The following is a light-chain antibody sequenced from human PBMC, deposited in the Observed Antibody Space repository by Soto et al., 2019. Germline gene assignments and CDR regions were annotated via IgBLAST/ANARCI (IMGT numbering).Light chain of an antibody. CDR3: QTWGTGIRV. CDR1: SGHGSYA. V-gene: IGLV4-69*01. CDR2: LNSDGSH. Sequence: QSVLTQSPSASASLGASVKLTCTLRSGHGSYAIAWHQQQPEKGPRYLMKLNSDGSHSKGDGIPDRFSGASSGAERYLTISSLQSEDEADYYCQTWGTGIRVFGTGTKLTVL. J-gene: IGLJ1*01.